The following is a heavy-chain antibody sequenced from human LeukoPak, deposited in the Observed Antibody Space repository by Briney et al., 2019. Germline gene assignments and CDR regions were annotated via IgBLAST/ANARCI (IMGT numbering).Heavy chain of an antibody. CDR1: GYTFTGYY. V-gene: IGHV1-2*02. D-gene: IGHD3-10*01. J-gene: IGHJ4*02. CDR3: ARIDRFGESYFDY. Sequence: GASVKVSCKASGYTFTGYYMHWVRQAPGQGLEWMGWINPNSGGTNYAQKFQGRVTMTRDTSISTAYMELSRLRSDDTAVYYCARIDRFGESYFDYWGQGTLVTVSS. CDR2: INPNSGGT.